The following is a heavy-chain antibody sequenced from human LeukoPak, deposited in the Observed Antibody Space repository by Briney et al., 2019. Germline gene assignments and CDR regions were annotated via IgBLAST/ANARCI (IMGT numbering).Heavy chain of an antibody. D-gene: IGHD3-10*01. Sequence: PSETLSLTCAVYGGSFSGYYWSWIRQPPGKGLEWIGEINHSGSTNYNPSLKSRVTISVDTSKNQFSLKLSSVTAADTAVYYCAREVVRGNSYWGQGTLVTVSS. CDR3: AREVVRGNSY. V-gene: IGHV4-34*01. CDR2: INHSGST. CDR1: GGSFSGYY. J-gene: IGHJ4*02.